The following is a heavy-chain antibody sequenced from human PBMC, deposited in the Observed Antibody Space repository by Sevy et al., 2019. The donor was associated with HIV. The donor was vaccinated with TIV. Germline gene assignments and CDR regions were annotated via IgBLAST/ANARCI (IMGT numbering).Heavy chain of an antibody. V-gene: IGHV2-5*01. D-gene: IGHD6-19*01. CDR1: GFSLSTSGVG. Sequence: PTLVNPTQTLTLTCTFSGFSLSTSGVGVGWIRQPPGKALEWLALTYWNDDKRYSPSLKSRLTITKDTSKNQVVLTMTNMDPVDTATYYCAHRLRSSGWCVPVLNDAFDIWGQGTMVTVSS. CDR2: TYWNDDK. J-gene: IGHJ3*02. CDR3: AHRLRSSGWCVPVLNDAFDI.